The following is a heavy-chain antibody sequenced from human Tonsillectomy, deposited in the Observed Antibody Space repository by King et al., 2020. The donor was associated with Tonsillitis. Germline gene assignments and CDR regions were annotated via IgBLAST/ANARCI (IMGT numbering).Heavy chain of an antibody. Sequence: LQLQESGPELVKPSETLSLTCTVSGGSISSSSYYWGWIRQPPGKGLEWIGSIYYSGSTYYNPSLKSRVTISVDTSKNQFSLRLSSVTAADTAVYYCARQYSNSSVPIYYYYYYMDVWGKGTTVTVSS. CDR1: GGSISSSSYY. CDR2: IYYSGST. V-gene: IGHV4-39*01. D-gene: IGHD6-6*01. CDR3: ARQYSNSSVPIYYYYYYMDV. J-gene: IGHJ6*03.